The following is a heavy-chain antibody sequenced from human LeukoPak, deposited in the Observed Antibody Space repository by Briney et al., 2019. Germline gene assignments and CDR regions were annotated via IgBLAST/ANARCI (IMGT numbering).Heavy chain of an antibody. V-gene: IGHV3-23*01. D-gene: IGHD2-2*01. J-gene: IGHJ3*02. CDR2: ISGSGGST. CDR3: AKDQARYCSSTSCSYDAFDI. CDR1: GFTFSSYA. Sequence: GGSLRLSCAASGFTFSSYAMSWVRQAPGKGLEWVSAISGSGGSTYYADSVKGRFTISRDNSKNTLYLQMNSLRAEDTAVYYCAKDQARYCSSTSCSYDAFDIWGQGTMVTVSS.